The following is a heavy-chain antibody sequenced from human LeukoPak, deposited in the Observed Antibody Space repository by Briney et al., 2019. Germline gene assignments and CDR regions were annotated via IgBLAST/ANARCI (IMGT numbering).Heavy chain of an antibody. CDR3: ARDLPRSVRIAVAGHL. Sequence: GASVKVSCKASGYTFTSYGISWVRQAPGQGLEWMGWISAYNGNTNYAQKLQGRVTMTTDTSTSTAYMELRSLRSDDTAVYYCARDLPRSVRIAVAGHLWGQGTLVTVSS. CDR1: GYTFTSYG. J-gene: IGHJ4*02. D-gene: IGHD6-19*01. CDR2: ISAYNGNT. V-gene: IGHV1-18*01.